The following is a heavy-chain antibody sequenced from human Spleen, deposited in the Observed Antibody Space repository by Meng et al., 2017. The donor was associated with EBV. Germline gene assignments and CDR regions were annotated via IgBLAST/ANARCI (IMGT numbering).Heavy chain of an antibody. CDR2: IDVGNGNT. V-gene: IGHV1-3*01. D-gene: IGHD6-19*01. J-gene: IGHJ4*02. CDR3: ARDRGAYNSGPVLGH. CDR1: GYTFNSYG. Sequence: HGPLVQAWAEVKKPGASEKGSCKASGYTFNSYGMHWGRQAPGQRLEWMGWIDVGNGNTKYSQKFQDRVIITRDTSASTAYMELSSLKSEDMAVYYCARDRGAYNSGPVLGHWGQGTLVTVSS.